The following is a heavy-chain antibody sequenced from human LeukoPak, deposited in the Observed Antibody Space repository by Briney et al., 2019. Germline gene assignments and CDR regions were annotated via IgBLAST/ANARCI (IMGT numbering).Heavy chain of an antibody. CDR3: ASREPIMITFGGVITRRGGFDY. Sequence: SETLSLTCAVYGGSFSSYYWGWIRQPPGKGLEWIGEINHSGGTNYNTSLTSRVSISVDTSKNQFSLKLSSVTAADTAVYYCASREPIMITFGGVITRRGGFDYWGQGTLVTVSS. D-gene: IGHD3-16*02. CDR1: GGSFSSYY. CDR2: INHSGGT. J-gene: IGHJ4*02. V-gene: IGHV4-34*01.